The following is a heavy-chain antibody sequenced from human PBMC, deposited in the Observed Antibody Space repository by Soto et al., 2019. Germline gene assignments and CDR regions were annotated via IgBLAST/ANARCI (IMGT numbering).Heavy chain of an antibody. J-gene: IGHJ4*02. CDR1: GFSLSDYY. Sequence: PGGSLRLSCAASGFSLSDYYVSWIRQAPGEGLEWVSYISSSGTTTHYADSVKGRSTISKDNAKNSLYLQMNSLRAEDTAVYYCARVRGDSSGSYYFDYWGQGTLVTVSS. V-gene: IGHV3-11*01. D-gene: IGHD3-22*01. CDR2: ISSSGTTT. CDR3: ARVRGDSSGSYYFDY.